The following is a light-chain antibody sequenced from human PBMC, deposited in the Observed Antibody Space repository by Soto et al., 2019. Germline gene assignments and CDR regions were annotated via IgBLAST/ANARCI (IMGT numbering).Light chain of an antibody. CDR2: DVN. V-gene: IGLV2-14*03. Sequence: QSALTQPASVSGSPGQSITISCTGTTSDVGAYNYVYWYQQHPGKAPKLMIYDVNNRPSGVSNRFSGSKSGSTASLTISGLQAGDEADYYCSSYTTSSTLLFGGGTKLTVL. J-gene: IGLJ3*02. CDR1: TSDVGAYNY. CDR3: SSYTTSSTLL.